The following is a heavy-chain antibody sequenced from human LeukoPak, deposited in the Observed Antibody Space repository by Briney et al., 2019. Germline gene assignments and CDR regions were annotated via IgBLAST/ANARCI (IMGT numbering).Heavy chain of an antibody. Sequence: SETLSLTCTVSGGSISNYYWSWIRQPPGKGLEWIGYIYYSGNTFYNPSLKSRVTISVDTSKNEFSLNLSSVTAADTAVYYCARGRAYYYDSSGYYYFDYWGQGTLVTVSS. CDR3: ARGRAYYYDSSGYYYFDY. J-gene: IGHJ4*02. CDR1: GGSISNYY. CDR2: IYYSGNT. D-gene: IGHD3-22*01. V-gene: IGHV4-59*12.